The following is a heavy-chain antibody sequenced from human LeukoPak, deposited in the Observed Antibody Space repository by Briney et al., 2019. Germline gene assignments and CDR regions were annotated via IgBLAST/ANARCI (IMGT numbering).Heavy chain of an antibody. J-gene: IGHJ4*02. Sequence: GGSLRLSCAASGFIFNHYAMHWVRHTPGKGREWVAGIAWDSENIGYADSVKGRFTISRDDAYNSVYLHMNSLRVADTALYFSVKAYSGKYYDYFDYWGQGTLVSVSS. V-gene: IGHV3-9*01. CDR3: VKAYSGKYYDYFDY. CDR1: GFIFNHYA. D-gene: IGHD1-26*01. CDR2: IAWDSENI.